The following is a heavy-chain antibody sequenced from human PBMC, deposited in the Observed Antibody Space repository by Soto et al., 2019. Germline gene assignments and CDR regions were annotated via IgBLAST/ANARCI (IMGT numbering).Heavy chain of an antibody. CDR3: AKGQAIFGVVTLNWFDP. CDR1: GFTFSSYA. CDR2: ISGSGGST. Sequence: EVQLLESGGGLVQPGGSLRLSCAASGFTFSSYAMSWVRQAPGKGLEWVSAISGSGGSTYYADSVKCRFTISRDNSKNTLYLQMNSLRAEDTAVYYCAKGQAIFGVVTLNWFDPWGQGTLVTVSS. D-gene: IGHD3-3*01. V-gene: IGHV3-23*01. J-gene: IGHJ5*02.